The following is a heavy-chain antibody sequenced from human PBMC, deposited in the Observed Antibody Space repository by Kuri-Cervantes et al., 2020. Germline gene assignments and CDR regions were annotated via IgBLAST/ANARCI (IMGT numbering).Heavy chain of an antibody. D-gene: IGHD6-19*01. CDR2: IYHSGST. CDR3: ARSFLRIAVAGTDEYYFDY. V-gene: IGHV4-4*02. CDR1: GFTFSNYW. Sequence: GSLRLSCAASGFTFSNYWMSRVRQPPGKGLEWIGEIYHSGSTNYNPSLKSRVTISVDKSKNQFSLKLSSVTAADTAVYYCARSFLRIAVAGTDEYYFDYWGQGTLVTVSS. J-gene: IGHJ4*02.